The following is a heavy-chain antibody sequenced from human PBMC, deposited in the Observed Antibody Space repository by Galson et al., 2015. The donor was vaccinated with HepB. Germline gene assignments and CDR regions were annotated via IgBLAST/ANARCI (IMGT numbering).Heavy chain of an antibody. V-gene: IGHV3-21*01. Sequence: SLRLSCAASGFTFSSYSMNWVRQAPGKGLEWVSSISSSSSYIYYADSVKGRFTISRDNAKNSLYLQMNSLRAEDMAVYYCARVGTGNDAFDIWGQGTMVTVSS. D-gene: IGHD3-10*01. CDR2: ISSSSSYI. CDR1: GFTFSSYS. J-gene: IGHJ3*02. CDR3: ARVGTGNDAFDI.